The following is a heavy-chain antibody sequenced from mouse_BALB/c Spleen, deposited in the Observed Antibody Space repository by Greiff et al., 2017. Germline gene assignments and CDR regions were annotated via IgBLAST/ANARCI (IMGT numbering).Heavy chain of an antibody. J-gene: IGHJ2*01. CDR1: GYAFTNYL. Sequence: QVQLQQSGAELVRPGTSVKVSCKASGYAFTNYLIEWVKQRPGQGLEWIGVINPGSGGTSYNQKFKGKATLTVDKSSSTAYMQLKSLTSEDSAVYYCARGDGNYFDYWGQGTTLTVSS. CDR3: ARGDGNYFDY. V-gene: IGHV1-54*01. D-gene: IGHD2-1*01. CDR2: INPGSGGT.